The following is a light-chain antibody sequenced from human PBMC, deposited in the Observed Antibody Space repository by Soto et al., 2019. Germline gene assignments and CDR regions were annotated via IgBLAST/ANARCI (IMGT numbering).Light chain of an antibody. CDR1: QSVSSN. J-gene: IGKJ4*01. Sequence: EIVMTQSPATLSVSPGERATLSCRASQSVSSNLAWYQQKPGQAPRLLIYGASTRATGIPARISGSGSGTEFTLTISSLQSEDFATYYCQQANSFPLTFGGGTKVEIK. CDR2: GAS. CDR3: QQANSFPLT. V-gene: IGKV3-15*01.